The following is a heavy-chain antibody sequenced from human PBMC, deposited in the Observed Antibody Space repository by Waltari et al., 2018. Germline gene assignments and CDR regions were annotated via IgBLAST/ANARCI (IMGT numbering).Heavy chain of an antibody. CDR2: IWYDGSNK. Sequence: QVQLVESGGGVVQPGRSLRLSCAASGFTFSSYGMHWVRQAPGKGLEWVAVIWYDGSNKYYADSVKGRFTISRDNSKNTLYLQMNSLRAEDTAMYYCAKCGVSSTVTIDYYFDYWGQGTLVTVSS. V-gene: IGHV3-30*18. CDR3: AKCGVSSTVTIDYYFDY. CDR1: GFTFSSYG. J-gene: IGHJ4*02. D-gene: IGHD4-17*01.